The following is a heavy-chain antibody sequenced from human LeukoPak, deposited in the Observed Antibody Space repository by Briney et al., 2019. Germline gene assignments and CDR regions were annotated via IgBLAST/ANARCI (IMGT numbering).Heavy chain of an antibody. J-gene: IGHJ4*02. CDR1: GGSISSGGYY. CDR2: IYYSGST. CDR3: ARGGALEGYELHYFDY. V-gene: IGHV4-31*03. Sequence: SQTLSLTCTVSGGSISSGGYYWSWIRQHPGKGLEWIGYIYYSGSTYYNPSLKGRVTISVDTSKNQFSLKLSSVTAADTAVYYCARGGALEGYELHYFDYWGQGTLVTVSS. D-gene: IGHD5-12*01.